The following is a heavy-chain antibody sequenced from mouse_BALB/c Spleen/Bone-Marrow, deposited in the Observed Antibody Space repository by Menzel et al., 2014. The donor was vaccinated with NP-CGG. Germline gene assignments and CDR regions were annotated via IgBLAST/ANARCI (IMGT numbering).Heavy chain of an antibody. D-gene: IGHD2-3*01. CDR2: IWAGGST. V-gene: IGHV2-9*02. CDR3: VRGGGDGYYNWYFDV. Sequence: VQLQESGPGLVAPSQSLSITCTVSGFSLTSYGVHWVRQPPGKGLEWLGVIWAGGSTNYNSALMSRLSISKDNSKSQVCLKMNSLQTDDKAMYYCVRGGGDGYYNWYFDVWGAGTTVTVSS. J-gene: IGHJ1*01. CDR1: GFSLTSYG.